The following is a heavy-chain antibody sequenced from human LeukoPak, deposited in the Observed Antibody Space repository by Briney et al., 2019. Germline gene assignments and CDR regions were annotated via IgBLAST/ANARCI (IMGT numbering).Heavy chain of an antibody. CDR1: GFSFSSYG. D-gene: IGHD6-19*01. CDR2: IRSDGSNK. V-gene: IGHV3-30*02. CDR3: AKDPYSSGPYNWFDP. Sequence: PGGSLRLSCAGSGFSFSSYGMHWVRQAPGKGLEWMAFIRSDGSNKYYADSVKGLFTISRDNSKNTLYLQMNRLRAEDTAVYYCAKDPYSSGPYNWFDPWGQGTLVTVSS. J-gene: IGHJ5*02.